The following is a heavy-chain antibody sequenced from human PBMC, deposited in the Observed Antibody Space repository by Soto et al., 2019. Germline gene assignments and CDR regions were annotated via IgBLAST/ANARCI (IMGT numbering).Heavy chain of an antibody. CDR3: AHLVPTNWNVFWFDP. CDR1: GFSLSTSGVG. D-gene: IGHD1-1*01. J-gene: IGHJ5*02. CDR2: IYWDDDK. Sequence: QITLKESGPTLVKPTQTLTLTCTFSGFSLSTSGVGVGWIRQPPGKALEWLALIYWDDDKRYSPSLKSRLTITQDTSKNQVALTMTNMDPVDTATYYCAHLVPTNWNVFWFDPWGQGTLVTVSS. V-gene: IGHV2-5*02.